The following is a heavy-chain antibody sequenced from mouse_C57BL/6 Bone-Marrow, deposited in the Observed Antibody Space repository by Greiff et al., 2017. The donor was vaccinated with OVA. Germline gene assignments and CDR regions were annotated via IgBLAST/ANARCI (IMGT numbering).Heavy chain of an antibody. D-gene: IGHD1-1*01. CDR1: GYTFTDYE. CDR2: IDPETGGT. V-gene: IGHV1-15*01. CDR3: TRYYGSFYAMDY. J-gene: IGHJ4*01. Sequence: QVQLQQSGAELVRPGASVTLSCKASGYTFTDYEMHWVKQTPVHGLEWIGAIDPETGGTAYNQKFKGKAILTADKSSSTAYMELRSLTSEDSAVYYCTRYYGSFYAMDYWGQGTSVTGSS.